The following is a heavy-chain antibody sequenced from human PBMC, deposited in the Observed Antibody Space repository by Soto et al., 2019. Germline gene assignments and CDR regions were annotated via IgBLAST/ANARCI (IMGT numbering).Heavy chain of an antibody. CDR1: GFTFINYA. D-gene: IGHD7-27*01. CDR2: ISGGGDAA. CDR3: ARKILGSTTRPNYWYFDL. Sequence: PGGSLRLSCAGSGFTFINYAMNWVRQAPGKGLEWVSPISGGGDAAFFPDSVRGRFTISRDNSKNTVTLQMNSLGVDDTAVYYCARKILGSTTRPNYWYFDLWGRGTLVTVSS. J-gene: IGHJ2*01. V-gene: IGHV3-23*01.